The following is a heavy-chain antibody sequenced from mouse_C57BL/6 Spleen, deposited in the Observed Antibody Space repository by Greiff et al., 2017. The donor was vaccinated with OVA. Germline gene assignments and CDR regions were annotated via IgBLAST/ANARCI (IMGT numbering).Heavy chain of an antibody. V-gene: IGHV3-6*01. Sequence: EVKLMESGPGLVKPSQSLSLTCSVTGYSITSGYYWNWIRQFPGNKLEWMGSISYDGSNNYNPSLKNRISITRDTSKNQFFLKLNSVTTEDTATYYCARDYGSSYGFAYWGQGTLVTVSA. J-gene: IGHJ3*01. CDR2: ISYDGSN. CDR3: ARDYGSSYGFAY. CDR1: GYSITSGYY. D-gene: IGHD1-1*01.